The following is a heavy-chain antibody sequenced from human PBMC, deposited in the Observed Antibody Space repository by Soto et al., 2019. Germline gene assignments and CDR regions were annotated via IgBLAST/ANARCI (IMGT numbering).Heavy chain of an antibody. CDR1: GFTFISYA. Sequence: GGSLRLSCAASGFTFISYAMHWVLQAPGKGLEYVSAISSNGGSTYYANSVKGRFTISRDNSKNTLYLQMGSLRAEDMAVYYCARVERYQLQIYYYYYMDVWGKGTTVTVSS. V-gene: IGHV3-64*01. J-gene: IGHJ6*03. D-gene: IGHD2-2*01. CDR2: ISSNGGST. CDR3: ARVERYQLQIYYYYYMDV.